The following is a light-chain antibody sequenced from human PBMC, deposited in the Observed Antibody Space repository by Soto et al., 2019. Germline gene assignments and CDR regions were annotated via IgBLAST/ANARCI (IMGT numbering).Light chain of an antibody. CDR2: DVS. CDR1: SSDIGAYDY. CDR3: SSFADSSARDYV. Sequence: QSALTQPASVSGSPGQSVTISCTGTSSDIGAYDYVSWYQQHPGGVPKLLIYDVSSRPSGVSSRFSGAKSGNTASLTISGLQADDESDYYCSSFADSSARDYVFGSGTKVTVL. V-gene: IGLV2-14*03. J-gene: IGLJ1*01.